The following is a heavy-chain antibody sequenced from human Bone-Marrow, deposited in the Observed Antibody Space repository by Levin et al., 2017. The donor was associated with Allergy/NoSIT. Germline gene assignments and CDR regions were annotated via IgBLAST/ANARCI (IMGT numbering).Heavy chain of an antibody. CDR3: ARVSCSSTSCYYYYYYYMDG. V-gene: IGHV4-38-2*01. Sequence: PSETLSLTCAVSGYSISSGYYWGWIRQPPGKGLEWIGSIYHSGSTYYNPSLKSRVTISVDTSKNQFSLKLSSVTAADTAVYYCARVSCSSTSCYYYYYYYMDGWGKGTTVTVSS. CDR2: IYHSGST. D-gene: IGHD2-2*01. J-gene: IGHJ6*03. CDR1: GYSISSGYY.